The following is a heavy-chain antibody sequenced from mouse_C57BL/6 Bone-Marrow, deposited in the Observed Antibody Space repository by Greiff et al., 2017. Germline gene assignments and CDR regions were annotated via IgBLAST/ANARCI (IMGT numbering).Heavy chain of an antibody. V-gene: IGHV1-82*01. Sequence: QVQLKESGPELVKPGASVKISCKASGYAFSSSWMNWVKQRPGKGLEWIGRIYPGDGDTNYNGKFKGKATLTADKSSSTAYMQLSSLTSEDSAVYFCARMRGGTTVDWGQGTLVTVSA. CDR3: ARMRGGTTVD. CDR1: GYAFSSSW. CDR2: IYPGDGDT. J-gene: IGHJ3*01. D-gene: IGHD1-1*01.